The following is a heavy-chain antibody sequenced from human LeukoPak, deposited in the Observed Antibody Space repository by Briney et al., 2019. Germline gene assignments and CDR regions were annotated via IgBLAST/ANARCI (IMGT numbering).Heavy chain of an antibody. D-gene: IGHD3-9*01. J-gene: IGHJ4*02. Sequence: GGSLRLSCAASGFTFSSYSMNWVRQAPGKGLEWVSSIISSSSYIYYADSVKGRFTISRDNAKNSLYLQMNSLRAEDTAVYYCASSPNYDILTGYPRDYWGQGTLVTVSS. V-gene: IGHV3-21*01. CDR2: IISSSSYI. CDR3: ASSPNYDILTGYPRDY. CDR1: GFTFSSYS.